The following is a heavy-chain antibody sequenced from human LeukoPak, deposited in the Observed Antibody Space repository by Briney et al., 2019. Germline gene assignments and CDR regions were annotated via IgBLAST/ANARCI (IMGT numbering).Heavy chain of an antibody. Sequence: SLRVSCTPSGFTFTGYDMNWVREAPGQGLEWMGWISLNSSGTNSAQKFQGMVTMTRGTSISTADMELSMLRSDNTAVYCCARGSLDRCSSTTCRTNHRVYYYYGMDVWGQGTTVTVSS. J-gene: IGHJ6*02. CDR3: ARGSLDRCSSTTCRTNHRVYYYYGMDV. V-gene: IGHV1-2*02. CDR2: ISLNSSGT. D-gene: IGHD2-2*01. CDR1: GFTFTGYD.